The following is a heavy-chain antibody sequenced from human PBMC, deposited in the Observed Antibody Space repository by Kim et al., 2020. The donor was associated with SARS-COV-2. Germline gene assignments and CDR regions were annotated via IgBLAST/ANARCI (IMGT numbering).Heavy chain of an antibody. J-gene: IGHJ4*02. CDR3: AKGLDHYGASYFDY. Sequence: ADSVKGRFTISRDNSKNTLYLQMNSLRAEDTAVYYCAKGLDHYGASYFDYWGQGTLVTVSS. D-gene: IGHD4-17*01. V-gene: IGHV3-30*02.